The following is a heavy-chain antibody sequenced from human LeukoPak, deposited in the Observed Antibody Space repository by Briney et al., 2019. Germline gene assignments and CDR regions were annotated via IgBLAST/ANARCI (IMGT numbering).Heavy chain of an antibody. J-gene: IGHJ5*02. Sequence: PSETLSLTCTVSGDSISSTTHYWGWIRQPPGAPLEWIANIFYRGATAYNPSLQSRVTISRDTSKNQFSLTLRSVTAADTATYYCARVAWCDVASYPNWLDPWGQGTLVTVSS. CDR1: GDSISSTTHY. CDR2: IFYRGAT. D-gene: IGHD4/OR15-4a*01. CDR3: ARVAWCDVASYPNWLDP. V-gene: IGHV4-39*07.